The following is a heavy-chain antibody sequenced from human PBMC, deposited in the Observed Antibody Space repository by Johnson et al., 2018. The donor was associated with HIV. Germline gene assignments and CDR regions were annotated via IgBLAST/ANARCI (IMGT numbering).Heavy chain of an antibody. CDR3: ARGGRNSYGYLLGTFDI. CDR1: GFTFSDYY. J-gene: IGHJ3*02. CDR2: ISSSGSTI. V-gene: IGHV3-11*04. Sequence: QEKLVESGGGLVKPGGSLRLSCAASGFTFSDYYMSWIRQAPGKGLEWVSYISSSGSTIYYPASVKCRFTISRDSAKTSLYLQMNSLRREDTAVYYCARGGRNSYGYLLGTFDIWGQGKMVTVSS. D-gene: IGHD5-18*01.